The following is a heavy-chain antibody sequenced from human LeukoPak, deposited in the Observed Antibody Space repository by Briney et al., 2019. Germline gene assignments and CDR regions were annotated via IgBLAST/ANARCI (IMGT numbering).Heavy chain of an antibody. CDR1: GGSFSGYY. CDR3: AVLWFGELAPNWFDP. Sequence: SETLSLTCAVYGGSFSGYYWSWIRQPPGKGLEWIGEINHSGSTNYNPSLKSRVTISVDTSKNQFSLKLSSVTAADTAVYHCAVLWFGELAPNWFDPWGQGTLVTVSS. J-gene: IGHJ5*02. CDR2: INHSGST. V-gene: IGHV4-34*01. D-gene: IGHD3-10*01.